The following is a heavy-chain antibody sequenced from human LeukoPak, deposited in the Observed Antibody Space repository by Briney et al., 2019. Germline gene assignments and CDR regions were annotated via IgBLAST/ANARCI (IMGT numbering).Heavy chain of an antibody. V-gene: IGHV3-7*01. D-gene: IGHD5-18*01. CDR3: ARVPHEQLWSNNYYMDV. CDR1: GFTFSSYW. CDR2: IKQDGSEK. J-gene: IGHJ6*03. Sequence: GGSLRLSCAASGFTFSSYWMSWVRQAPGKGLEWVANIKQDGSEKYYVDSVKGRFTISRDNAKNSLYLQMNSLRAEDTAVYYCARVPHEQLWSNNYYMDVWGKGTTVTVSS.